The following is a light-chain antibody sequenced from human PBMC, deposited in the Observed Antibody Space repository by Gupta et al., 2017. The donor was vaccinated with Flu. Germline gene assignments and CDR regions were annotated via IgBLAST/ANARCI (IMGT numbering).Light chain of an antibody. Sequence: QSALTQPASVSGSPGQSITISCTGTSSDVGSDNLVSWDQQHPGKAPNLMIYEGSKRPSGVSNRFSGSKSGNTASLTISGLQAEDEADYYCCSYAGSSTWVFGGGTKLTVL. CDR2: EGS. CDR3: CSYAGSSTWV. J-gene: IGLJ3*02. CDR1: SSDVGSDNL. V-gene: IGLV2-23*01.